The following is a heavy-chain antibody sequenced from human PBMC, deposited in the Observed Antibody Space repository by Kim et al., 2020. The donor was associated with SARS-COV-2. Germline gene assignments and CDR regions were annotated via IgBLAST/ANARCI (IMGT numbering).Heavy chain of an antibody. Sequence: GGSLRLSCAVSGCTFSSYGMHWVRKAPGKGLEWVAVISYDGSNKYYADSVKGRFTITRDNSKTTLYLQMNSLRAEDTAVYYCAKARFDYGDAVGWFDPWGQGNLVTVSS. V-gene: IGHV3-30*18. D-gene: IGHD4-17*01. J-gene: IGHJ5*02. CDR2: ISYDGSNK. CDR3: AKARFDYGDAVGWFDP. CDR1: GCTFSSYG.